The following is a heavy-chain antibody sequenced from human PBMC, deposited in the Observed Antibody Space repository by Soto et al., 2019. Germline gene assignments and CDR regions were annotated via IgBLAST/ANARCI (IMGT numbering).Heavy chain of an antibody. J-gene: IGHJ6*03. CDR3: ARDPVYSSSTRPDFYYYYYYMDV. V-gene: IGHV3-7*05. CDR1: GFTFSSYW. D-gene: IGHD6-6*01. CDR2: IKQDGSEK. Sequence: PGGSLRLSCAASGFTFSSYWMSWVRQAPGKGLEWVANIKQDGSEKYYVDSVKGRFTISRDNAKNSLYLQMNSLRAEDTAVYYCARDPVYSSSTRPDFYYYYYYMDVWGKGTTVTVSS.